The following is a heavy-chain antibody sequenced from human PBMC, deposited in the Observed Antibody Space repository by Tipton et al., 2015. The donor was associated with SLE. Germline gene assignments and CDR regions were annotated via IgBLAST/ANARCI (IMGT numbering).Heavy chain of an antibody. Sequence: TLSLTCTVSGDSINSGTYYWSWIRQPPGKGLEWIGYIYYSGSTYYNPSLKSRVTISVDTSKNQFSLKLSSVTAADTAVYYCARDLVRGVSGGYWGQGTLVTVSS. J-gene: IGHJ4*02. D-gene: IGHD3-10*01. V-gene: IGHV4-31*03. CDR1: GDSINSGTYY. CDR3: ARDLVRGVSGGY. CDR2: IYYSGST.